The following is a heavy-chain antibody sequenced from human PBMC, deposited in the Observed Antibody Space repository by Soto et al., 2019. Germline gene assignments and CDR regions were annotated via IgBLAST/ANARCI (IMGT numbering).Heavy chain of an antibody. J-gene: IGHJ4*02. V-gene: IGHV6-1*01. D-gene: IGHD6-13*01. CDR2: TYSRSNWNN. Sequence: SQTLTLTCAISGESVSSNSAAWNWIRQSPSRGLEWLGRTYSRSNWNNDYAVSVKSRITINPEPSKNQFSLQLNSVTPEDTAVYYCARDPSWYSSSWSGDYWGQGTMGTV. CDR3: ARDPSWYSSSWSGDY. CDR1: GESVSSNSAA.